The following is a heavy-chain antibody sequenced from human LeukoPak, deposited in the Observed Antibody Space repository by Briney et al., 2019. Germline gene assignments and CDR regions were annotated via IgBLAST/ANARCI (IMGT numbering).Heavy chain of an antibody. CDR1: GGSFSGYY. D-gene: IGHD3-9*01. CDR3: ASVPAYYDILTGYSLDY. V-gene: IGHV4-34*01. J-gene: IGHJ4*02. CDR2: INHSGST. Sequence: SETLSVTCAVYGGSFSGYYWSWIRQPPGKGLEWIGEINHSGSTNYNPSLKSRVTISVDTSKNQFSLKLSSVTAADTAVYYCASVPAYYDILTGYSLDYWGQGTLVTVSS.